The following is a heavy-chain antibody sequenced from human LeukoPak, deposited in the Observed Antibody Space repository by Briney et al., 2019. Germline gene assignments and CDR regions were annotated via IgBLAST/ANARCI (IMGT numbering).Heavy chain of an antibody. CDR1: GFTFSSYG. D-gene: IGHD1-14*01. CDR3: ARGTTDDAFDI. CDR2: IWYDGSNK. V-gene: IGHV3-33*01. J-gene: IGHJ3*02. Sequence: GRSLRLSCAASGFTFSSYGMHWVRQAPGKGLEWVAVIWYDGSNKYYADSVKGRFTISRDNSKNTLYLQVNSLRAEDTAVYYCARGTTDDAFDIWGQGTMVTVSS.